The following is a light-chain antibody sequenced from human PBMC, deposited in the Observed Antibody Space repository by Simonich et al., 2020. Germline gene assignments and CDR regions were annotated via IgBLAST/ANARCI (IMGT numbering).Light chain of an antibody. CDR3: QAWDSSTYVV. V-gene: IGLV3-1*01. CDR2: QDS. J-gene: IGLJ2*01. CDR1: KLGDKY. Sequence: SYELTQPSSVSVSPGQTARITCSGDKLGDKYACWYQQKPGQSPVLVIYQDSKRPSGSTERFSGSNSGNTATLTISGTQAMDEADYYCQAWDSSTYVVFGGGTKLTVL.